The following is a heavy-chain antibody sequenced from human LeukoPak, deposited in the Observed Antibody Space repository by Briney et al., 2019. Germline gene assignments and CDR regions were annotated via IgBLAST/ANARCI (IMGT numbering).Heavy chain of an antibody. CDR2: INHSGST. Sequence: MPSETLSLACAVYGGSFSGCYWSWIRQPPGKGLEWIGEINHSGSTNYNPSLKSRVTISVDTSKNQFSLKLSSVTAADTAVYYCARGRHIVVVPAAPPGYFQHWGQGTLVTVSS. D-gene: IGHD2-2*01. CDR1: GGSFSGCY. CDR3: ARGRHIVVVPAAPPGYFQH. V-gene: IGHV4-34*01. J-gene: IGHJ1*01.